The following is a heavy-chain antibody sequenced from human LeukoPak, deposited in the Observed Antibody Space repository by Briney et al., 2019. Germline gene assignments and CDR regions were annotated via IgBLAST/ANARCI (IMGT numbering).Heavy chain of an antibody. V-gene: IGHV4-61*02. CDR1: GGSISSGSYC. CDR2: IYTSGST. J-gene: IGHJ3*02. CDR3: ARSARSDAFDI. Sequence: SETLSLTCTVSGGSISSGSYCWSWIRQPAGKGLEWIGRIYTSGSTNYNPSLKSRVTISVGTSKNQFSLKLSSVTAADTAVYYCARSARSDAFDIWGQGTMVTVSS.